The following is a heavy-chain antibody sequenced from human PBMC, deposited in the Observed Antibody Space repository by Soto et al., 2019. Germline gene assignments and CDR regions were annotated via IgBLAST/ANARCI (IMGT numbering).Heavy chain of an antibody. CDR3: ARGYYYDSSCYLSRFDY. J-gene: IGHJ4*02. CDR2: ISSNGGST. CDR1: GFTFSSYP. Sequence: GGSLRLSCAASGFTFSSYPMHWVRQAPGKGLEYVSAISSNGGSTYYANSVKGRFTISRDNSKNTLYLQMGSLRAEDMAVYYCARGYYYDSSCYLSRFDYWGQGALVTVSS. V-gene: IGHV3-64*01. D-gene: IGHD3-22*01.